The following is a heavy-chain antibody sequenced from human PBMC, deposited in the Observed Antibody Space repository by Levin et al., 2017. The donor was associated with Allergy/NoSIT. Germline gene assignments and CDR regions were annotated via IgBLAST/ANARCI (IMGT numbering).Heavy chain of an antibody. CDR1: GDSSRVSAYH. V-gene: IGHV4-39*01. CDR2: IFYSGRT. Sequence: ESLKISCTVSGDSSRVSAYHWGWIRQPPGKGLEWIGNIFYSGRTYYNPSLKSRVTIPVDTSKNLFSLRLSSVTAADTAVYYCARHSSEMVLFDYWGQGALVTVSS. D-gene: IGHD4/OR15-4a*01. CDR3: ARHSSEMVLFDY. J-gene: IGHJ4*02.